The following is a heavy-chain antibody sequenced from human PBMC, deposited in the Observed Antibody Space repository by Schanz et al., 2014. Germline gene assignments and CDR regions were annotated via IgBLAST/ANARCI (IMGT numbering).Heavy chain of an antibody. CDR2: SWNSGNI. D-gene: IGHD3-16*02. Sequence: EVQMVESGGGLVQPGGSLRLSCAASGFTVSSNYMSWVRQAPGKGLEWVSGISWNSGNIAYADSVKGRFTISRDNAKNSLYLQMNSLSPEDTALYYFSRDKGCYPFDYWGQGTLVTVSS. J-gene: IGHJ4*02. V-gene: IGHV3-20*04. CDR1: GFTVSSNY. CDR3: SRDKGCYPFDY.